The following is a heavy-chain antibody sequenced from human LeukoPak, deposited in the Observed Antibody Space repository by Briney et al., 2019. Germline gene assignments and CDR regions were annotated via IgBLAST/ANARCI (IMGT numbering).Heavy chain of an antibody. Sequence: GASVKVSCKVSGYTLTELSMHWVRQAPGKGLEWMGWINPNSGGTNYAQKFQGRVTMTRDTSISTAYMELSRLRSDDTAVYYCARVERGTVDYWGQGTLVTVSS. CDR3: ARVERGTVDY. D-gene: IGHD1-1*01. J-gene: IGHJ4*02. CDR2: INPNSGGT. CDR1: GYTLTELS. V-gene: IGHV1-2*02.